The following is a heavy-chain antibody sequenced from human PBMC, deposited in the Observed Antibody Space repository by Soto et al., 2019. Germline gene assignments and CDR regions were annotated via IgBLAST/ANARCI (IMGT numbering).Heavy chain of an antibody. D-gene: IGHD3-3*01. CDR1: GYTFTGYY. Sequence: QVQLVQSGAEVKKPGASVKVSCKASGYTFTGYYMHWVRQAPGQGLEWMGWINPNSGGTNYAQKFQGRVTMTRDTSISTAYMEPSRLRSDDTAVYYCARAWGEDDFWSGYYLGYYGMDVWGQGTTVTVSS. V-gene: IGHV1-2*02. CDR2: INPNSGGT. J-gene: IGHJ6*02. CDR3: ARAWGEDDFWSGYYLGYYGMDV.